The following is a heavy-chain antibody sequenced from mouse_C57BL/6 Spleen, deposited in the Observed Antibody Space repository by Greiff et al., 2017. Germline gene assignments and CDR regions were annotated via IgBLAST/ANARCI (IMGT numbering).Heavy chain of an antibody. J-gene: IGHJ2*01. Sequence: QVQLQQSGPELVKPGASVKISCKASGYAFSSSWMNWVKQRPGKGLEWIGRIYPGDGDTNYNGKFKGKATLTADKSSSTAYMQLSSLTSEDSAVYFCARNYGSSWNYFDYWGQGTTLTVSS. V-gene: IGHV1-82*01. CDR2: IYPGDGDT. CDR3: ARNYGSSWNYFDY. CDR1: GYAFSSSW. D-gene: IGHD1-1*01.